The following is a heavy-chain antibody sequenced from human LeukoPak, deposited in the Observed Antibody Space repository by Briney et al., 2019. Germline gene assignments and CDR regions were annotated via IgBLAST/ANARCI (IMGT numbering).Heavy chain of an antibody. CDR1: GYTFTSYD. Sequence: GASVKVSCKASGYTFTSYDINWVRQATGQGLEWMEWMNPNSGNTGYAQKFQGRVTITRDTSASTAYMELSSLRSEDTAMYYCTRTRGIGYGYDAFDIWGQGTMVTVSS. D-gene: IGHD2-2*03. J-gene: IGHJ3*02. CDR3: TRTRGIGYGYDAFDI. CDR2: MNPNSGNT. V-gene: IGHV1-8*01.